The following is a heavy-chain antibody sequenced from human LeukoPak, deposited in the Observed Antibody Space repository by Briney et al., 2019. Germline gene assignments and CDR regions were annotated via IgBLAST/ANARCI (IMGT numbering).Heavy chain of an antibody. J-gene: IGHJ5*02. CDR3: VKEGHYGFWSDNWFDP. CDR2: ISGSGGST. CDR1: GFTFSNYA. D-gene: IGHD3-3*01. Sequence: AGGSLRLSCAASGFTFSNYAMSWVRQAPGKGLEWVSGISGSGGSTHYADSVKGRFTISRDNSKNTLYLQMNSLRAEDTAIYYYVKEGHYGFWSDNWFDPWGQGTLVTVSS. V-gene: IGHV3-23*01.